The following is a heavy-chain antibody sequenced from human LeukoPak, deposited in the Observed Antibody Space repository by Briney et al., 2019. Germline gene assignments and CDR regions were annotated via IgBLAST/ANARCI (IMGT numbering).Heavy chain of an antibody. V-gene: IGHV4-34*01. CDR3: ARGEWLRSWFGY. CDR1: VGSFSGYY. J-gene: IGHJ4*02. Sequence: SESLSLTCAVCVGSFSGYYWSWIRQPPGKGLEWVGEINHSGSTNYNPSLRIQVTISVDKSKNQFSLKLSSVTAPDTAVYYCARGEWLRSWFGYWRQGTLVTVSS. D-gene: IGHD5-12*01. CDR2: INHSGST.